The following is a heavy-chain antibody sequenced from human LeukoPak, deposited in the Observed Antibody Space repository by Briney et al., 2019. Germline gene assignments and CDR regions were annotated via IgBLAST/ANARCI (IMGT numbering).Heavy chain of an antibody. CDR1: GGSFSGYY. J-gene: IGHJ5*02. CDR3: ARLGIRGSYVRNCWFDP. D-gene: IGHD1-26*01. CDR2: INHSGST. Sequence: SETLSLTCAVYGGSFSGYYWSWIRQPPGKGLEWIGEINHSGSTNYNPSLKSRVTISVDTSKNQFSLKLSSVTAADTAVYYCARLGIRGSYVRNCWFDPWGQGTLVTVSS. V-gene: IGHV4-34*01.